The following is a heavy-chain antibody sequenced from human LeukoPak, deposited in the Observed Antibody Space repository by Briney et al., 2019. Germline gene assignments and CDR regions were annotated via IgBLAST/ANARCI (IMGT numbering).Heavy chain of an antibody. Sequence: GASVKVSCTASGYTFTGYYMHWVRQAPGQGLEWMGWINPNSGGTNYAQKFQGRVTMTRDTSTSTAYMELSRPRSDDTAVYYCARTKYSSSSVEDGMDVWGQGTTVTVSS. J-gene: IGHJ6*02. CDR3: ARTKYSSSSVEDGMDV. CDR2: INPNSGGT. CDR1: GYTFTGYY. D-gene: IGHD6-13*01. V-gene: IGHV1-2*02.